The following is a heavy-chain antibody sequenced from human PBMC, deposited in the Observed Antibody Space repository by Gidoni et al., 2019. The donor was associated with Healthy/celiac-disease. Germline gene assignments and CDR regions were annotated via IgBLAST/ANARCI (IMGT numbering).Heavy chain of an antibody. V-gene: IGHV4-61*02. CDR1: GGPISSGSYY. CDR2: IYTSGGT. J-gene: IGHJ5*02. Sequence: QVQLQESGPGLVKPSQTLSLTCPVSGGPISSGSYYWSWIRQPAGKGLEWIGRIYTSGGTNYNPSLKSRVTISVDTSKNQFSLKLSSVTAADTAVYYCARAASGSYGPWFDPWGQGTLVTVSS. D-gene: IGHD1-26*01. CDR3: ARAASGSYGPWFDP.